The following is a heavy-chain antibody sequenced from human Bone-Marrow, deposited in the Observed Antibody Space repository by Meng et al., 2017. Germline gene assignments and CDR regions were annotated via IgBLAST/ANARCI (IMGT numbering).Heavy chain of an antibody. Sequence: ASAKVFCKASGYTFTSYGISWVRQAPGQGIEWMGWISAYNGNTNYAQKLQGRVTMTTDTSTSTAYMELRSLRSDDTAVYYCARDGSSRNVSGSYYFVLGYYFDYWGQGTLVTVSS. CDR3: ARDGSSRNVSGSYYFVLGYYFDY. V-gene: IGHV1-18*01. J-gene: IGHJ4*02. CDR1: GYTFTSYG. CDR2: ISAYNGNT. D-gene: IGHD1-26*01.